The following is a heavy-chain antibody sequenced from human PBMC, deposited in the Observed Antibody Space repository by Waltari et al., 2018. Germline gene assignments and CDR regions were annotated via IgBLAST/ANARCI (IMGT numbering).Heavy chain of an antibody. V-gene: IGHV3-7*01. CDR3: VTGLTTVTAKDYFDH. J-gene: IGHJ4*02. CDR2: IKQDGSEK. Sequence: EVQLVESGGGSGQPGGSLRLPCAASGMTVSHLGRNWCRQAPGKGLEWVANIKQDGSEKNYVDSVEGRISISRDNAQNSLYLQMNSLRAEDTAIYYCVTGLTTVTAKDYFDHWGQGALVTVS. CDR1: GMTVSHLG. D-gene: IGHD4-17*01.